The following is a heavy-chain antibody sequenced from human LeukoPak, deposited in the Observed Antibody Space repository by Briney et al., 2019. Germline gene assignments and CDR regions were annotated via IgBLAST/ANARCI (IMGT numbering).Heavy chain of an antibody. CDR3: ARALSSYDAFDI. CDR1: GGSISSGDYY. D-gene: IGHD2-2*01. CDR2: IYYSGST. V-gene: IGHV4-30-4*08. Sequence: SQTLSLTCTVSGGSISSGDYYWSWVRQPPGRGLEWIGYIYYSGSTYYNPSLKSRVTISVDTSKNQFSLELSSVTAADTAVYYCARALSSYDAFDIWGQGTMVTVSS. J-gene: IGHJ3*02.